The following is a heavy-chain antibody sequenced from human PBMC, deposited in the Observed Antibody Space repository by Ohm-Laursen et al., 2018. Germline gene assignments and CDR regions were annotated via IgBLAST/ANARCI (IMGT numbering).Heavy chain of an antibody. D-gene: IGHD3-10*02. V-gene: IGHV4-38-2*01. J-gene: IGHJ4*02. CDR1: GYSISSGYY. CDR3: ARAEITMFYFDY. CDR2: IYHSGST. Sequence: SETLSLTCAVSGYSISSGYYWGWIRQPPGKGLEWIGTIYHSGSTNYNPSLKSRVTISVDTSKNQFSLKLSSVTAADTAVYYCARAEITMFYFDYWGQGTLVTVSS.